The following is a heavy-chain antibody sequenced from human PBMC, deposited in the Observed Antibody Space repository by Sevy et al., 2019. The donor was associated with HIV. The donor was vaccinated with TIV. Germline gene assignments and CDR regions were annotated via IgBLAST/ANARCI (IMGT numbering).Heavy chain of an antibody. D-gene: IGHD3-10*02. CDR1: GFNFNIYS. Sequence: GGSLRLSCVASGFNFNIYSFSWVRQTPGKGLEWVSTLSFGCGKINYADSVQGRFTISRDDSKNTLYLEMNSLRVEDTAIYYCAREGCSKPHDYWGQGTLFTVSS. CDR3: AREGCSKPHDY. J-gene: IGHJ4*02. V-gene: IGHV3-23*01. CDR2: LSFGCGKI.